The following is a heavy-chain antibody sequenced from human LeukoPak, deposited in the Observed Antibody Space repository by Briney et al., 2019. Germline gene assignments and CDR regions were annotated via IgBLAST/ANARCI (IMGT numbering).Heavy chain of an antibody. Sequence: GGCLRLSCAASGFPFTPYIMNWIRQAPGKGLEWVASMSTSGTYTYYADSVKGRFTVSRDNAKNSLYLQMNSLRAEDTAVYYCAREGSSEEFDYWGQGTLVTVSS. CDR1: GFPFTPYI. V-gene: IGHV3-21*01. CDR3: AREGSSEEFDY. J-gene: IGHJ4*02. CDR2: MSTSGTYT. D-gene: IGHD6-19*01.